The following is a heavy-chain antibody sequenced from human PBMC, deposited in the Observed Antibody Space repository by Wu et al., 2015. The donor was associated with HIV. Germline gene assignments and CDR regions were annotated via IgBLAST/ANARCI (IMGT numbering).Heavy chain of an antibody. J-gene: IGHJ4*02. V-gene: IGHV1-69*18. D-gene: IGHD6-19*01. CDR3: ARDGGSSGWLWVYYFDY. CDR1: GGTFSSYA. Sequence: QVQLVQSGAEVKKPGSSVKVSCKASGGTFSSYAISWVRQAPGQGLEWMGRIIPIFGTANYAQKFQGRVTITADESTSTAYMELSSLRSEDTAVYYCARDGGSSGWLWVYYFDYWGQGTLVTVSS. CDR2: IIPIFGTA.